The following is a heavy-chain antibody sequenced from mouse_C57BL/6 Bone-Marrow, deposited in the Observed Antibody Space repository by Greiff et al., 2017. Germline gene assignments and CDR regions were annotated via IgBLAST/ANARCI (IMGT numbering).Heavy chain of an antibody. CDR3: ARDLLCRFAY. CDR1: GFTFSSYS. D-gene: IGHD2-1*01. CDR2: ISDGGSYT. J-gene: IGHJ3*01. Sequence: EVMLVESGGGLVKPGGSLKLSCAASGFTFSSYSMSWVRQTPGKRLEWVATISDGGSYTYYPDNVKGRFTISRDNAKNNLYLLMSHLTSEDTTIDYCARDLLCRFAYWGQGTLVTVSS. V-gene: IGHV5-4*01.